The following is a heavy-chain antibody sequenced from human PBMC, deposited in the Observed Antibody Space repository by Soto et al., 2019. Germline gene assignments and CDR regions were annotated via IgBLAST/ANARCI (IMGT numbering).Heavy chain of an antibody. CDR3: AKRRGAGGHFDY. CDR1: GFTFSSYA. J-gene: IGHJ4*02. CDR2: VSIGGST. Sequence: GGSLRLSCAASGFTFSSYAKGWVRQGPGRGLEWVAVVSIGGSTHYADSVRGRFTISRDNSKNTLSLQMNSLTAEDTAVYFCAKRRGAGGHFDYWGQGALVTVSS. D-gene: IGHD2-15*01. V-gene: IGHV3-23*01.